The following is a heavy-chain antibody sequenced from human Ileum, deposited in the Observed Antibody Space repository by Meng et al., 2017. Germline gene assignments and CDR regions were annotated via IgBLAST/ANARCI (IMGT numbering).Heavy chain of an antibody. CDR3: ARDFLGRYDSSGFDAFDI. J-gene: IGHJ3*02. CDR1: GFTFSSYW. CDR2: IKQDGSEK. D-gene: IGHD3-22*01. V-gene: IGHV3-7*01. Sequence: GESLKISCAASGFTFSSYWMSWVRQAPGKGLEWVANIKQDGSEKYYVDSVKGRFTISRDNAKNSLYLQMNSLRAEDTAVYYCARDFLGRYDSSGFDAFDIWGLGTMVTVSS.